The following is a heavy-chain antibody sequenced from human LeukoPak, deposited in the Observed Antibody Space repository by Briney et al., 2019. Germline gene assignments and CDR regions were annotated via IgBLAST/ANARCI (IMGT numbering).Heavy chain of an antibody. Sequence: GGSLRLSCAASGFTFSSYNMNWVRQAPGKGLEWVSSISSSSRYIYYADSVKGRFTISRDNAKNSLYLQMNSLRAEDTAVYYCARRVRAGDYRLDYWGQGTLVTVSS. CDR1: GFTFSSYN. CDR2: ISSSSRYI. CDR3: ARRVRAGDYRLDY. D-gene: IGHD4-17*01. J-gene: IGHJ4*02. V-gene: IGHV3-21*01.